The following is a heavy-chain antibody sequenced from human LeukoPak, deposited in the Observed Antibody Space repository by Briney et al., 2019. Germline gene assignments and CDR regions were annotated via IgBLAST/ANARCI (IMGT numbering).Heavy chain of an antibody. CDR2: IHPNSGGT. CDR1: GYTFTAYY. D-gene: IGHD2-15*01. CDR3: ARGDIYWDY. J-gene: IGHJ4*02. V-gene: IGHV1-2*02. Sequence: ASVKVSCKASGYTFTAYYVHWVRQAPGQGPEWMGWIHPNSGGTKYAQNFQGRVTMTRDTSITTAYMELSSLRSDDTAAYYCARGDIYWDYWGQGTQVTVSS.